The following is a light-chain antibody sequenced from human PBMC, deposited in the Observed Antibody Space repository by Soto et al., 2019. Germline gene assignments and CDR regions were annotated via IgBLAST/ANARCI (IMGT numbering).Light chain of an antibody. CDR3: QQTYSDIS. V-gene: IGKV1-39*01. CDR1: QTITTY. CDR2: GAS. Sequence: DVRMTQSPSSLSASVGDTITITCRASQTITTYLNWFQQKPGESPRLLIYGASTLHDGVPSRFSGSGSGTDFTLTISGLQPEDCATYHCQQTYSDISFGGGTRV. J-gene: IGKJ4*01.